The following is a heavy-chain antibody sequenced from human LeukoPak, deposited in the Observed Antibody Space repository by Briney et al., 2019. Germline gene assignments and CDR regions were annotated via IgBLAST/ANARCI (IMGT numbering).Heavy chain of an antibody. J-gene: IGHJ4*02. Sequence: SQTLSLTCTVSGGSFSSASYYWSWLRQPAGKGLEWIGRIYTSGSTNYNPSLKSRVTISVDTSKNQFSLKLSSVTAADTAVYYCAMRERLAAAFDYWGQGTLVTVSS. CDR2: IYTSGST. CDR1: GGSFSSASYY. V-gene: IGHV4-61*02. D-gene: IGHD6-13*01. CDR3: AMRERLAAAFDY.